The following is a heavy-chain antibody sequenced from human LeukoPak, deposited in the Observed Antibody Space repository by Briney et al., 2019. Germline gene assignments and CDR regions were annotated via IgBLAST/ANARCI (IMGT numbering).Heavy chain of an antibody. J-gene: IGHJ4*02. CDR1: GFTFDDYA. Sequence: GGSLRLSCAASGFTFDDYAMHWVRQAPGKGLEWVSGISWNSGSIGYADSVKGRFTISRDNSKNTLYLQMNSLRAEDTAVYYCAKVKVVGYSTFDYWGQGTLVTVSP. CDR3: AKVKVVGYSTFDY. D-gene: IGHD3-22*01. V-gene: IGHV3-9*01. CDR2: ISWNSGSI.